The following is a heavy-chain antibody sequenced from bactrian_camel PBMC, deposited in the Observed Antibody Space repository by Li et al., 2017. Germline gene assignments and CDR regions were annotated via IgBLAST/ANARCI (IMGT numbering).Heavy chain of an antibody. J-gene: IGHJ6*01. CDR1: GYIDSFDY. CDR3: ARPTIATMYPPFGY. V-gene: IGHV3-3*01. Sequence: HVQLVESGGGSVQAGGSLRLSCVASGYIDSFDYVGWFRQAPGKEREGLAVIRHIVGTTRYSDSVKGRFAISADNAKNTVYLQLNSLKTEDMAMYYCARPTIATMYPPFGYWGQGTQVTVS. D-gene: IGHD4*01. CDR2: IRHIVGTT.